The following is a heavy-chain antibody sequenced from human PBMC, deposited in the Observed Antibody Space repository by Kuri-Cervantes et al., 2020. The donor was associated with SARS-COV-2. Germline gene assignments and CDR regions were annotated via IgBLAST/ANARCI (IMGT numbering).Heavy chain of an antibody. Sequence: GGSLRLSCAASGFTFNTYAMSWVRQAPGKGLEWVSAISGSGGSTYYADSVKGRFTISRDNAKKSLYLQMNSLRAEDTAVYYCARDPIRGYCSSTSCLPRGVWFDPWGQGTLVTVSS. CDR3: ARDPIRGYCSSTSCLPRGVWFDP. CDR2: ISGSGGST. CDR1: GFTFNTYA. D-gene: IGHD2-2*01. V-gene: IGHV3-23*01. J-gene: IGHJ5*02.